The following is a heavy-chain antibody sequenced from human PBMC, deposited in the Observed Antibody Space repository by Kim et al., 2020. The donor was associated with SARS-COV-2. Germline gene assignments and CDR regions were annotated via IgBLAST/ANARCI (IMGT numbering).Heavy chain of an antibody. J-gene: IGHJ5*02. Sequence: FQGRVTITRDTSASTAYMELSSLRSEDTAVYYCAGDEYSSGWLSPWFDPWGQGTLVTVSS. CDR3: AGDEYSSGWLSPWFDP. D-gene: IGHD6-19*01. V-gene: IGHV1-3*01.